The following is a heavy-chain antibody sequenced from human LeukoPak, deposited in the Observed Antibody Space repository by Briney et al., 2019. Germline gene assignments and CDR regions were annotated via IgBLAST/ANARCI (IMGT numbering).Heavy chain of an antibody. Sequence: SETLSLTCAVYGGSFSGYYRSWIRQPPGKGLEWIGEINHSGSTNYNPSLKSRVTISVDTSKNQFSLELSSVTAADTAVYYCAIHIVVVPAAKKKNWFDPWGQGTLVTVSS. V-gene: IGHV4-34*01. CDR2: INHSGST. CDR3: AIHIVVVPAAKKKNWFDP. D-gene: IGHD2-2*01. CDR1: GGSFSGYY. J-gene: IGHJ5*02.